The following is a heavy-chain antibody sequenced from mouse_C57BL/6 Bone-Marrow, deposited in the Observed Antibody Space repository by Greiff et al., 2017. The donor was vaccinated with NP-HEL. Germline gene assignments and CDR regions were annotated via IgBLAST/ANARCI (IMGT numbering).Heavy chain of an antibody. V-gene: IGHV5-17*01. J-gene: IGHJ2*01. Sequence: EVQVVESGGGLVKPGGSLTLSCAASGFTFSDYGMHWVRQAPEKGLEWVAYISSGSSTIYYADTVKGRFTISRDNAKNTLFLQMTSLRSEDTAMYYCARRVFGYDRGYYFDYWGQGTTLTVSA. CDR1: GFTFSDYG. CDR2: ISSGSSTI. D-gene: IGHD2-2*01. CDR3: ARRVFGYDRGYYFDY.